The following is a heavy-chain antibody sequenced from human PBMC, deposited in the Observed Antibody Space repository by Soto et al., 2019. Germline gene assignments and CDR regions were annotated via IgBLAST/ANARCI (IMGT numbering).Heavy chain of an antibody. CDR2: IKSKTDVGTT. CDR1: GFTFSNAW. Sequence: GGSLRLSCAASGFTFSNAWMNWVRQAPGKGLEWVGRIKSKTDVGTTDYAAPVKGRFTISRDDSKNTLYLQMNSLKTEDTAVYYCTTMTTVPFDYWGQGTLVTVSS. D-gene: IGHD4-17*01. J-gene: IGHJ4*02. CDR3: TTMTTVPFDY. V-gene: IGHV3-15*07.